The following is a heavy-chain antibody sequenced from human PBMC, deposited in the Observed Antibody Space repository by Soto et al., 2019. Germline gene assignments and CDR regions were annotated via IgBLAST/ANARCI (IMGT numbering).Heavy chain of an antibody. CDR2: IYSSGST. CDR3: ARGEQYSGRIFDY. CDR1: GGSISSNTYY. D-gene: IGHD1-26*01. V-gene: IGHV4-39*01. J-gene: IGHJ4*01. Sequence: SETLSLTCTVSGGSISSNTYYWGWIRQSPGKGLEWIGSIYSSGSTYYNPSLKSRVTISVDTSKSQFSLRLSSVTPEDTAVYFCARGEQYSGRIFDYWGQGTLVTVS.